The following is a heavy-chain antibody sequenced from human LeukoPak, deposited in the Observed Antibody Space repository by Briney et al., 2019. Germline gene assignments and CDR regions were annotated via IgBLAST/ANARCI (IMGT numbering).Heavy chain of an antibody. Sequence: PSETLSLTCTVSGGSIGSGSYYWSWIRQPAGKGLEWIGRIYTSGSTNYNPSLKSRVTISVDTSKNQFSLKLSSVTAADTAVYYCARPSGMGPAFDIWGQGTMVTVSS. J-gene: IGHJ3*02. V-gene: IGHV4-61*02. CDR2: IYTSGST. D-gene: IGHD1-1*01. CDR3: ARPSGMGPAFDI. CDR1: GGSIGSGSYY.